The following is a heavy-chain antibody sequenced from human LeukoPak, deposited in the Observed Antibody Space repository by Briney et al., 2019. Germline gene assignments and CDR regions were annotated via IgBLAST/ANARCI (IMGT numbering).Heavy chain of an antibody. Sequence: SETLSLTCTVSGGSISSSSYYWGWIRQPPGKGLEWIGSIYYSGSTYYNPSLKSRVTISVDTSKNQFSLKLSSVTAADTAVYYCARRLYYGSGSYLYYFDYWGQGTLVTVSS. CDR2: IYYSGST. CDR3: ARRLYYGSGSYLYYFDY. J-gene: IGHJ4*02. D-gene: IGHD3-10*01. CDR1: GGSISSSSYY. V-gene: IGHV4-39*01.